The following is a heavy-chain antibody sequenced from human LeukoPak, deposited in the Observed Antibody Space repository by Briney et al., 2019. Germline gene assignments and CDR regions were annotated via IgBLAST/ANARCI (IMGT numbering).Heavy chain of an antibody. CDR1: GYTFTRYY. CDR3: ARGGYSGYEPGIFDY. J-gene: IGHJ4*02. V-gene: IGHV1-46*03. Sequence: ASVKVSCKASGYTFTRYYTHSMRQAPGQGLEWRGIINPSGGSTSYSQKFQGRVTMTRDTSTSTVHMELRSVRSEDTAVYYCARGGYSGYEPGIFDYWGQGTLVTVSS. CDR2: INPSGGST. D-gene: IGHD5-12*01.